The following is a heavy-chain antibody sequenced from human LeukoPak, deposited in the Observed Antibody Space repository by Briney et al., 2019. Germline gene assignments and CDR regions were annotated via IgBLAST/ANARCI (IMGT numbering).Heavy chain of an antibody. V-gene: IGHV1-69*04. CDR2: IIPILGIA. Sequence: SVKVSCKASGGTFSSYAISWVRQAPGQGLEWMRRIIPILGIANYAQKFQGRVTITADKSTSTAYMELSSLRSEDTAVYYCARDLFDILTGQWGQGTLVTVSS. J-gene: IGHJ4*02. CDR3: ARDLFDILTGQ. CDR1: GGTFSSYA. D-gene: IGHD3-9*01.